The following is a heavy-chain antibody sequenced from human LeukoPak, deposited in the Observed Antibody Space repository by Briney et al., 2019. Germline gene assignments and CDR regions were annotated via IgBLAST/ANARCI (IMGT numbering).Heavy chain of an antibody. Sequence: GGSLRLSCAASGFIFSNAWMNWVRQAPGKGLEWVANIKQDGSEKYYVDSVKGRFTISRDNAKNSLYLQMNSLRAEDTAVYYCARSRSGFDYWGQGTLVTVSS. V-gene: IGHV3-7*01. CDR3: ARSRSGFDY. CDR1: GFIFSNAW. CDR2: IKQDGSEK. J-gene: IGHJ4*02.